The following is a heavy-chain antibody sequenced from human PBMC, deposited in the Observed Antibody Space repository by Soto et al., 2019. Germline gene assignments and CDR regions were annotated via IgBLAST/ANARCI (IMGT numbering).Heavy chain of an antibody. CDR3: AGEGYERGLNWFDP. CDR2: ISSSSSTI. V-gene: IGHV3-48*02. CDR1: GFTFSSYS. J-gene: IGHJ5*02. D-gene: IGHD2-2*01. Sequence: EVQLVESGGGLVQPGGSLRLSCAASGFTFSSYSMNWVRQAPGKGLEWVAYISSSSSTIYYTDSVKGRFTISRDNAKNELYQQMNSLRDEDTAVYYWAGEGYERGLNWFDPWGQGTLVTVSS.